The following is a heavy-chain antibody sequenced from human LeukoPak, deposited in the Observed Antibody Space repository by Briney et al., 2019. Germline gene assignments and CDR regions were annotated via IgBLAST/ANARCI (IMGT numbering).Heavy chain of an antibody. J-gene: IGHJ4*02. CDR3: ARGEPQYYDILTGYYSPTYYFDY. CDR1: GGSISSYY. Sequence: SETLSLTCTVSGGSISSYYWSWIRQPPGKGLEWIGHIYYSGSTNYNPSLKSRVTISVDTSKNQFSLKLSSVTAADTAVYYCARGEPQYYDILTGYYSPTYYFDYWGQGTLVTVSS. V-gene: IGHV4-59*01. CDR2: IYYSGST. D-gene: IGHD3-9*01.